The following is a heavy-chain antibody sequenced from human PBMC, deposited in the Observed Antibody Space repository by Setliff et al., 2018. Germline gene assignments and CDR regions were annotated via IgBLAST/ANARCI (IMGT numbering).Heavy chain of an antibody. D-gene: IGHD2-21*01. V-gene: IGHV4-38-2*01. CDR3: ASQRLARYFDN. CDR1: NFSVNSGYT. J-gene: IGHJ4*02. CDR2: MFDNVGT. Sequence: SETLSLTCAVSNFSVNSGYTWGWIRQPPGKGLEWIGIMFDNVGTLYNPSLKSRVTMSVDTSKGELSLKLTFVTAADTAVYYCASQRLARYFDNWGQGTLVTVSS.